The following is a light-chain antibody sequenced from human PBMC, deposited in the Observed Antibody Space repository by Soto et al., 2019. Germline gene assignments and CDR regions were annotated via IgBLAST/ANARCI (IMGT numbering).Light chain of an antibody. V-gene: IGKV1-27*01. CDR2: APS. J-gene: IGKJ2*01. CDR1: QGISNY. CDR3: QKYNSAPYT. Sequence: DIQMTQSPSSLSASVGDRVTITCRASQGISNYLAWYQQKPGEVTKLLIYAPSTLQSGVPSRSSGSGSGTDFTLTISSLQPEDVATYYCQKYNSAPYTFGQGTKLEIK.